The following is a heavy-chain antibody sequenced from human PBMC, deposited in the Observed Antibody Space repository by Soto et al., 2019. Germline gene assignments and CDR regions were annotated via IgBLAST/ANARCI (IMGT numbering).Heavy chain of an antibody. Sequence: QITLKESGPTLVKPTQTLTLTCTFSGFSLSTRGVGVGWIRQPPGKALEWLALIYWDGDKRYSPSLKSRLTITKDTCKNQVVLTMTNMDPVDTATYYSAHRLGFCSGGSCYAEAEAFDIWGQGTMVTVSS. J-gene: IGHJ3*02. CDR2: IYWDGDK. D-gene: IGHD2-15*01. CDR3: AHRLGFCSGGSCYAEAEAFDI. CDR1: GFSLSTRGVG. V-gene: IGHV2-5*02.